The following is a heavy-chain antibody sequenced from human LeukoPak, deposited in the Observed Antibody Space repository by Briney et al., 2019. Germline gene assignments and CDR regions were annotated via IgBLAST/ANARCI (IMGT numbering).Heavy chain of an antibody. V-gene: IGHV3-30-3*01. J-gene: IGHJ6*02. CDR1: GFTFSSYA. CDR2: ISYDGSNK. CDR3: ASGSAMVQGYYGMDV. Sequence: PGGSLRLSCAASGFTFSSYAMHWVRQAPGKGLEWVAVISYDGSNKYYADSVKGRFTISRDNSKNTLYLQMNSLRAEDTAVYYCASGSAMVQGYYGMDVWGQGTTVTVSS. D-gene: IGHD5-18*01.